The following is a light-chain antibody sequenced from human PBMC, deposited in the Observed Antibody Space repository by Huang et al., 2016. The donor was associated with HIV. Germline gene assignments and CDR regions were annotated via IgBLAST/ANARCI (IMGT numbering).Light chain of an antibody. J-gene: IGKJ2*01. V-gene: IGKV3-11*01. CDR2: DAS. CDR1: QSVSKY. CDR3: QQRSNWPQST. Sequence: EIVLTQSPVTLSLSPGERATLSCRASQSVSKYLAWYQQKPGQAPRLLIYDASNKATGIPARFSVSGSGTDFTLTISSLEPEDYAVYYCQQRSNWPQSTFGQGTKLDIK.